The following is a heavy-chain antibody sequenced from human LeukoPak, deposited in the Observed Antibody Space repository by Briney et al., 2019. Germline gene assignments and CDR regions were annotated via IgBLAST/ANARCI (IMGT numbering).Heavy chain of an antibody. CDR1: GYTFTGSGWY. J-gene: IGHJ4*02. Sequence: ALVKVSCKASGYTFTGSGWYLYWLRQAPRQGLECVGWLHPNNGATGYAQKFQGRVAMTTDTSISTAYMELSRLRPDDTAIYYCARDGPAQMVDFDYWGQGTLVTVSS. D-gene: IGHD3-10*01. V-gene: IGHV1-2*02. CDR3: ARDGPAQMVDFDY. CDR2: LHPNNGAT.